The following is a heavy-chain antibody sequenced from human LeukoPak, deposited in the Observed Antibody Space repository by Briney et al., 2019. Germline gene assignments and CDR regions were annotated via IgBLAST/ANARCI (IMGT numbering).Heavy chain of an antibody. D-gene: IGHD3-3*01. CDR1: GFTFSSYA. J-gene: IGHJ5*02. CDR3: AKVANPYYDFWSGYTYWFDP. Sequence: PGGSLRLSCAASGFTFSSYATSWVRQAPEKGLEWVSAISGSGGSTYYADSVKGRFTISRDNSKNTLYLQMNSLRAEDTAVYYCAKVANPYYDFWSGYTYWFDPWGQGTLVTVSS. CDR2: ISGSGGST. V-gene: IGHV3-23*01.